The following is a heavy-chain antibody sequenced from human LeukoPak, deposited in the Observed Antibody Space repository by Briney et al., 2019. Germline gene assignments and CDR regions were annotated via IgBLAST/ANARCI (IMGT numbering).Heavy chain of an antibody. V-gene: IGHV3-7*01. CDR2: INEDGTER. J-gene: IGHJ6*03. CDR3: AKDGISSGWYGYYYYYMDV. D-gene: IGHD6-19*01. CDR1: GINFQYFW. Sequence: GGSLRLSCAASGINFQYFWMSWVRQAPGKGLEWVGNINEDGTERNYADAVKGRFTLSRDNAQNSLFLQLGSLRAEDTAVYYCAKDGISSGWYGYYYYYMDVWGKGTTVTISS.